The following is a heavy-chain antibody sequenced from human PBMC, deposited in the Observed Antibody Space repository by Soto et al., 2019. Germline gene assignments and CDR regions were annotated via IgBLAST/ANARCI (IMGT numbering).Heavy chain of an antibody. D-gene: IGHD2-8*01. Sequence: QLQLVQSGAEVTRPGSSVKVSCKASGGTFSNYAFSWVRQAPGQGLEYMGGIIPIFGRANYAQKFQGRVTITADESTNTGYMELSSLRPEDTAVYYCARDPTYSNNGMVLPAKYGMDVWGQGTTVTVSS. V-gene: IGHV1-69*12. CDR1: GGTFSNYA. J-gene: IGHJ6*02. CDR3: ARDPTYSNNGMVLPAKYGMDV. CDR2: IIPIFGRA.